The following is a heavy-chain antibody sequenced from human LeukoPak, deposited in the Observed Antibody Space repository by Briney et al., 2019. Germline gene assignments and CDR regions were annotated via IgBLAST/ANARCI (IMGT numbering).Heavy chain of an antibody. D-gene: IGHD3-22*01. CDR2: ISSSGSTI. J-gene: IGHJ6*03. V-gene: IGHV3-48*03. Sequence: GGSLRLSCAASGFTFSSYEMNWVRQAPGKGLEWVSYISSSGSTIYYADSVKGRFTISRDNSKNTLYLQMNSLRAEDTAVYYCARDAYYYDSSGARHYYYYMDVWGKGTTVTISS. CDR3: ARDAYYYDSSGARHYYYYMDV. CDR1: GFTFSSYE.